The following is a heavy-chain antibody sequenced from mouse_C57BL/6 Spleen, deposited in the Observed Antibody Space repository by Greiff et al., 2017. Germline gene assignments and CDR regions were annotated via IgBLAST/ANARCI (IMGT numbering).Heavy chain of an antibody. Sequence: QVQLQQSGAELVRPGTSVKLSCKASGYTFTSYWMHWVKQRPGQGLEWIGVIDPSDSYTNYNQKFKGKATLTVDTSSSTAYMQLSSLTSEDSAVYYCARVGGYFDYGGQGTTLTVSS. J-gene: IGHJ2*01. V-gene: IGHV1-59*01. CDR1: GYTFTSYW. CDR2: IDPSDSYT. D-gene: IGHD1-1*02. CDR3: ARVGGYFDY.